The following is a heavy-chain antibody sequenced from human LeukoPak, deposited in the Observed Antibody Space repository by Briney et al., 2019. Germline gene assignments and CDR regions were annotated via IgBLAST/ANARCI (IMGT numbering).Heavy chain of an antibody. CDR1: GFTFSSYE. V-gene: IGHV3-48*03. J-gene: IGHJ3*02. Sequence: PGGSLRLSCAASGFTFSSYEMNWVRQAPGKGMEWDSYISSSGSTIYYADSVKGRFTISRDNAKNSLYLQMNSLRAEDTAVYYCARDCSGGSCYYGTDAFDIWGQGTMVTVSS. CDR3: ARDCSGGSCYYGTDAFDI. D-gene: IGHD2-15*01. CDR2: ISSSGSTI.